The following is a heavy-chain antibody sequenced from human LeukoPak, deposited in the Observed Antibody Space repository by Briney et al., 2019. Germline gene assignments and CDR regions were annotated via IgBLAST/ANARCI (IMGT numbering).Heavy chain of an antibody. V-gene: IGHV4-30-2*01. D-gene: IGHD5/OR15-5a*01. CDR2: IYHSGST. CDR3: ARDNGVYGLGY. CDR1: GGSISSGGYS. J-gene: IGHJ4*02. Sequence: SETLSLTCAVSGGSISSGGYSWSWIRQPPGKGLEWIGYIYHSGSTYYNPSLKSRVTISVDRSKNQFPLKLSSVTAADTAVYYCARDNGVYGLGYWGQGTLVTVSS.